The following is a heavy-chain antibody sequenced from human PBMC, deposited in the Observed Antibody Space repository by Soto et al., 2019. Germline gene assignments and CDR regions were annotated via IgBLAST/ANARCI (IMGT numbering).Heavy chain of an antibody. CDR1: GFTFSSYA. J-gene: IGHJ3*02. CDR2: ISGSGGST. Sequence: GGSLRLSCAASGFTFSSYAMSWVRQAPGKGLEWVSAISGSGGSTYYADSVKGRFTISRDNSKNTLYLQMNSLRAEDTAVYYCAKDRGYYGSGPTDAFDIWGQGTMVTVSS. CDR3: AKDRGYYGSGPTDAFDI. V-gene: IGHV3-23*01. D-gene: IGHD3-10*01.